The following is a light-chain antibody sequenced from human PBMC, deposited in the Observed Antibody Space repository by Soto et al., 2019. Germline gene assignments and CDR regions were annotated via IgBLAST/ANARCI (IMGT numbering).Light chain of an antibody. V-gene: IGKV1-5*03. CDR3: QHYNIYSEA. CDR1: QTISSW. Sequence: DIQMTQSPSTLSGSVGDRVTITCRASQTISSWLAWYQQKPGKAPQLLFYKASTLKSGVPLRFSGSGSGTEFTLTISSLQPDDFATYYCQHYNIYSEAFGQGTKVERK. CDR2: KAS. J-gene: IGKJ1*01.